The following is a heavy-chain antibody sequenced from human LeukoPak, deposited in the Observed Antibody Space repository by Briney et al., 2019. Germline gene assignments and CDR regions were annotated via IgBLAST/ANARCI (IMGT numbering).Heavy chain of an antibody. Sequence: SETLSLTCAVYGGSFSGYYWSWIRQPPGKGLEWIGEINHSGSTNYNPSLKSRVTISADTSKNQFSLKLSSVTAADTAVYYCARGVSSSSAGYWGQGTLVTVSS. J-gene: IGHJ4*02. CDR1: GGSFSGYY. CDR2: INHSGST. D-gene: IGHD6-6*01. V-gene: IGHV4-34*01. CDR3: ARGVSSSSAGY.